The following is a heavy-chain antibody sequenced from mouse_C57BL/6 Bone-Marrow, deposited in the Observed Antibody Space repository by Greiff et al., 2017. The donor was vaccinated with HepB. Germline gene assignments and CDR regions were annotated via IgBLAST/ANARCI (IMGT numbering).Heavy chain of an antibody. D-gene: IGHD1-1*01. Sequence: VQLQQSGAELVRPGASVTLSCKASGYTFTDYEMHWVKQTPVHGLEWIGAIDPETGGTAYNQKFKGKAILTADKSSSTAYMELRSLTSEDSAVYYCTRRYYVYWYFDVWGTGTTVTVSS. V-gene: IGHV1-15*01. CDR3: TRRYYVYWYFDV. CDR1: GYTFTDYE. J-gene: IGHJ1*03. CDR2: IDPETGGT.